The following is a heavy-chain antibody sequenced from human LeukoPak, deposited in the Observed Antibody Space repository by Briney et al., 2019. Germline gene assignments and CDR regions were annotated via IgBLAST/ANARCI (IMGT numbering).Heavy chain of an antibody. V-gene: IGHV1-2*02. Sequence: ASVKVSCKASGYTFTGYYIHWVRQAPGQGLEWMGWVNPYSGATSYAQNFRGRVTMTRDMSITTAYMELSRLTSDDTAIFYCARAKALAQDSFDIWGQGTVVTVSS. CDR1: GYTFTGYY. CDR3: ARAKALAQDSFDI. CDR2: VNPYSGAT. J-gene: IGHJ3*02. D-gene: IGHD5-12*01.